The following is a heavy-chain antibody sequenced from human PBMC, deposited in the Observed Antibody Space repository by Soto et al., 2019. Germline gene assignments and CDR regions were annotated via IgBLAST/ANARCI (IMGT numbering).Heavy chain of an antibody. J-gene: IGHJ4*02. V-gene: IGHV4-31*03. D-gene: IGHD5-12*01. Sequence: SETLSLTCTVSGGSISKGGYHWSWIRQHPGKGLEWIGYIYYGGSTYYNPSLESRLSISVDVSENQFSLKLSSVTAADTAVYYCASAYGGHADYWGQGTLVTVS. CDR2: IYYGGST. CDR1: GGSISKGGYH. CDR3: ASAYGGHADY.